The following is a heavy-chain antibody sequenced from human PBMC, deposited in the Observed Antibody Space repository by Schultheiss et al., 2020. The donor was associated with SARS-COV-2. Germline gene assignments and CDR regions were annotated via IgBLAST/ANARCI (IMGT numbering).Heavy chain of an antibody. Sequence: GGSLRLSCAASGLTFDDYAMHWVRQAPGKGLVWVSVISNDGSSTYYADSVKGRFTISRDNSKNTLYLQMNSLRAEDTAVYYCAKPLVYYYDSSGYSEWGQGTLVTVSS. CDR2: ISNDGSST. J-gene: IGHJ4*02. CDR1: GLTFDDYA. V-gene: IGHV3-30*18. CDR3: AKPLVYYYDSSGYSE. D-gene: IGHD3-22*01.